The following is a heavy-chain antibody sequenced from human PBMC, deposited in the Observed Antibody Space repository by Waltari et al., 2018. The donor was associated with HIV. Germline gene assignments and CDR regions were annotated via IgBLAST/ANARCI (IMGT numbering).Heavy chain of an antibody. CDR1: GDSVHSNSAA. CDR3: ARAPVGGWYFDI. CDR2: TYYRSKWSN. V-gene: IGHV6-1*01. Sequence: QVQLQQSGPGLVKPSQTLSLTCAISGDSVHSNSAAWNGLRHSPSRGLEWLGRTYYRSKWSNDYAVSVKSRITINPDTSNNQFSLQLNSVSPEDTAVYYCARAPVGGWYFDIWGRGTLVTVSS. J-gene: IGHJ2*01. D-gene: IGHD1-26*01.